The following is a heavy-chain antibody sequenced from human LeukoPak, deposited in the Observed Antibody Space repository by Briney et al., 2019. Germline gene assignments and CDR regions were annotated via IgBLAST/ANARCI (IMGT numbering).Heavy chain of an antibody. J-gene: IGHJ3*02. D-gene: IGHD3-22*01. Sequence: GGSLRLSCAASGFTFSSYWMHWVRQAPGKGLLWVSRINSDGSSTSYADSVKGRFTISRDNAKNTLYLQMNSLRAEDTAVYYCARGGYYSLDAFDIWGQWTMVTVSS. CDR2: INSDGSST. CDR3: ARGGYYSLDAFDI. CDR1: GFTFSSYW. V-gene: IGHV3-74*01.